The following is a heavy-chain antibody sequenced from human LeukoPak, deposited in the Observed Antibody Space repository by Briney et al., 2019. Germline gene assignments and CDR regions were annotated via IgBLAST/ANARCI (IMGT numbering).Heavy chain of an antibody. Sequence: GASVKVSCKASGYTFTSYDINWVRQATGQGLEWMGWMNPNSGNTGYAQKFQGRVTMTRNTSISTAYMELSSLRSEDTAVYYCARSGYQSYYYYYYMDVWGKGTTVTVSS. D-gene: IGHD2-2*01. CDR2: MNPNSGNT. V-gene: IGHV1-8*01. CDR1: GYTFTSYD. J-gene: IGHJ6*03. CDR3: ARSGYQSYYYYYYMDV.